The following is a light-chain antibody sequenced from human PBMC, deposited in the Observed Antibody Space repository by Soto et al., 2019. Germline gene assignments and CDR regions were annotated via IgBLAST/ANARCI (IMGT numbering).Light chain of an antibody. CDR2: EVS. J-gene: IGKJ4*01. CDR1: LSVSSF. Sequence: EIVLTQSPATLSLSPGERATLSCRASLSVSSFLAWYQRRPGQPPRLLAYEVSNRATGSPTRFSGSGSGTDFTLTISSLEPEDFAVYYCQQRINWPLTFGGGTKLEIK. CDR3: QQRINWPLT. V-gene: IGKV3-11*01.